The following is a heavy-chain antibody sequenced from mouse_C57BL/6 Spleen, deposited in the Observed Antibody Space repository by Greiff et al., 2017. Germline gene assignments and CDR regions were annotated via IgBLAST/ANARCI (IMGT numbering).Heavy chain of an antibody. CDR3: ARTGIITTVVATKGYYFDY. CDR1: GYTFTSYW. J-gene: IGHJ2*01. Sequence: QVQLKQPGAELVRPGTSVKLSCKASGYTFTSYWMHWVKQRPGQGLEWIGVIDPSDSYTNYNQKFKGKATLTVDTSSSTAYMQLSSLTSEDSAVYYCARTGIITTVVATKGYYFDYWGQGTTLTVSS. V-gene: IGHV1-59*01. CDR2: IDPSDSYT. D-gene: IGHD1-1*01.